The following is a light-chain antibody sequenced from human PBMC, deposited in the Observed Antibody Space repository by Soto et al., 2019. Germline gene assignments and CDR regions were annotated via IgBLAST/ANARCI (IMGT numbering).Light chain of an antibody. CDR3: ATWDDSMNAVI. CDR2: SSY. Sequence: QSVLTQPPSASGTPGQRVTISCSGGSSNIGTNNVHWFQQLPRAAPKLLIYSSYQRPSGVPDRFSASKSGTSASLAISGLQSEDEADYYCATWDDSMNAVIFGGGTKLTVL. CDR1: SSNIGTNN. J-gene: IGLJ2*01. V-gene: IGLV1-44*01.